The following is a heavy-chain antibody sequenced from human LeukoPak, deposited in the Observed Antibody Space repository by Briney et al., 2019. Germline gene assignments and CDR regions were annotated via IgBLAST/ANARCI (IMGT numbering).Heavy chain of an antibody. Sequence: SVKVSCKASGCTFSSYAISWVRQAPGQAREWMGRIIPIFGTANYAQKFQGRVTITTDESTSTAYMELSSLRSEDTAVYYCASLSRGSFEQLGRPWGQGTLVTVSS. CDR1: GCTFSSYA. J-gene: IGHJ5*02. V-gene: IGHV1-69*05. CDR3: ASLSRGSFEQLGRP. D-gene: IGHD6-6*01. CDR2: IIPIFGTA.